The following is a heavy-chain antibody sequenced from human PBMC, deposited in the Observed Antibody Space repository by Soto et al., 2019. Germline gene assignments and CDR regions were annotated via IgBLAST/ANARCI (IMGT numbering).Heavy chain of an antibody. V-gene: IGHV4-30-4*01. J-gene: IGHJ6*02. CDR1: GGSISSGDYY. CDR2: IYYSGST. CDR3: ARDGRRPISGGQVGMDV. D-gene: IGHD3-16*01. Sequence: QVQLQESGPGLVKPSQTLSLTCTVSGGSISSGDYYWSWIRQPPGKGLEWIGYIYYSGSTYYNPFLKSRVTISVETSKNQFSMKRRYVTSADPAGYYCARDGRRPISGGQVGMDVWGQGTTVTVSS.